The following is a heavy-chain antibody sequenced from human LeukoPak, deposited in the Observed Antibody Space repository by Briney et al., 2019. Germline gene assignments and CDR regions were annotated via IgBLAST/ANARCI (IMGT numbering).Heavy chain of an antibody. CDR3: ARGLRDAEYFQH. V-gene: IGHV3-48*03. J-gene: IGHJ1*01. D-gene: IGHD2-21*02. Sequence: GGSLRLSCAASAFTFSSYAMNWVRQAPGKGLEWVSYISSSGSTIYYADSVKGRFTISRDNAKNSLYLQMNSLRAEDTAVYYCARGLRDAEYFQHWGQGTLVTVSS. CDR1: AFTFSSYA. CDR2: ISSSGSTI.